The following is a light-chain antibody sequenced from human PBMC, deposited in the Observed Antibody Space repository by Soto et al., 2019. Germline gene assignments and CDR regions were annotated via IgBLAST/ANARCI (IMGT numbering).Light chain of an antibody. V-gene: IGLV1-44*01. J-gene: IGLJ3*02. Sequence: QSVLTQPPSASGTPGQRVTISCSGSSSNIGSNTVNWYQQLPGTAPKLLIYSNNQRPSGVPDRFSGSKSGTLASLAISGLQSEDEADFHCAAWDDSLNGWVFGGGTQLTVL. CDR1: SSNIGSNT. CDR3: AAWDDSLNGWV. CDR2: SNN.